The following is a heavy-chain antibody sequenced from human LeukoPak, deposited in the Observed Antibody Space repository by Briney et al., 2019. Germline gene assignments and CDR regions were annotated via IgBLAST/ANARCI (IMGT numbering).Heavy chain of an antibody. CDR2: MSPNSGNT. V-gene: IGHV1-8*01. CDR3: ARGLQDRLRGYYYMDV. CDR1: GYTFSSFD. D-gene: IGHD5-12*01. Sequence: GASVRVSCKAPGYTFSSFDINWVRQTTGQGFEWMGWMSPNSGNTGYSQKFQGRVTITRNTSISTAYMELSSLRSEDTAVYYCARGLQDRLRGYYYMDVWGKGTTVTVSS. J-gene: IGHJ6*03.